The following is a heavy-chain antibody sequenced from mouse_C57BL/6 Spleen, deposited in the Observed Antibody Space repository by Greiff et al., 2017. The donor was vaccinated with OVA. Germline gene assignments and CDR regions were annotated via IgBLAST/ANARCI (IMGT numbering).Heavy chain of an antibody. CDR3: ARDGYDGAWFAY. V-gene: IGHV5-6*01. J-gene: IGHJ3*01. D-gene: IGHD2-2*01. CDR2: ISSGGSYT. Sequence: EVQVVESGGDLVKPGGSLKLSCAASGFTFSSYGMSWVRQTPDKRLEWVATISSGGSYTYYPDSVKGRFTISRDNAKNTLYLQMSSLKSEDTAMYYCARDGYDGAWFAYWGQGTLVTVSA. CDR1: GFTFSSYG.